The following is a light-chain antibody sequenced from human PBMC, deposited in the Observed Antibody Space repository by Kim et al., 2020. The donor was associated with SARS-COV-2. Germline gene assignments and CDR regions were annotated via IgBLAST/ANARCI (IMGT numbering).Light chain of an antibody. CDR3: SSCTSGSTWV. Sequence: GQSLTASCAGTSSAISGYSYVSWYPRPPGNAPKLIFFDVTKRPSGVSHRFSGSKSGNTASLTISGLQAEDEADYYCSSCTSGSTWVFGGGTQLTVL. J-gene: IGLJ3*02. CDR1: SSAISGYSY. V-gene: IGLV2-14*03. CDR2: DVT.